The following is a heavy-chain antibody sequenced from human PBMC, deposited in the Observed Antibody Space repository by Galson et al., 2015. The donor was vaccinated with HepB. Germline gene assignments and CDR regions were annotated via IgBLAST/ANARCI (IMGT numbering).Heavy chain of an antibody. Sequence: SCKASGGTFSSYAINWVRQAPGQGLEWMGRIIPILGIANYAQKFQGRVTITADKSTSTAYMELSSLRSEDTAVYYCARDVGYYDSSGPPPARGATGTLRDAFDIWGQGTMVTVSS. D-gene: IGHD3-22*01. CDR2: IIPILGIA. J-gene: IGHJ3*02. CDR1: GGTFSSYA. CDR3: ARDVGYYDSSGPPPARGATGTLRDAFDI. V-gene: IGHV1-69*04.